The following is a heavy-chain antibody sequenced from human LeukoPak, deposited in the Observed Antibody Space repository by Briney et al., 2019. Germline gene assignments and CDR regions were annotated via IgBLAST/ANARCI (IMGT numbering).Heavy chain of an antibody. Sequence: GGSLRLSCAASGFTFSSYEMNWVRQAPGKGLEWVSGVSGSASNTNYADSVKGRFTISRDNSKNTLYLQMNSLRDEDTAVYYCARSAGGYSDSWGQGTLVTVSS. CDR3: ARSAGGYSDS. J-gene: IGHJ4*02. CDR2: VSGSASNT. V-gene: IGHV3-23*01. D-gene: IGHD3-10*01. CDR1: GFTFSSYE.